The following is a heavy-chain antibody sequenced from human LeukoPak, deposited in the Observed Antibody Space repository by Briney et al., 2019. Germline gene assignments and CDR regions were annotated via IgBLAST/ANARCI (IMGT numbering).Heavy chain of an antibody. CDR1: GYTFTTYY. CDR3: ARASVAGTVIDY. Sequence: ASVKVSCKASGYTFTTYYMHWVRQAPGQGLEWMGIINPSGGSTSYAQKFQGRVTITADTSTDTAYMELSSLRTEDTAVYYCARASVAGTVIDYWGQGTLVTVSS. CDR2: INPSGGST. V-gene: IGHV1-46*01. D-gene: IGHD6-19*01. J-gene: IGHJ4*02.